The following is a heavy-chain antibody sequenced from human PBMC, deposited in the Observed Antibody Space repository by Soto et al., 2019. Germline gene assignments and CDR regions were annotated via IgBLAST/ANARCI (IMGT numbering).Heavy chain of an antibody. CDR3: ARDADASGWYHYGMDV. CDR2: IKQDGSEK. J-gene: IGHJ6*02. Sequence: GGSLRLSCAASGFTLSPYWMNWVRQAPGKGLEWVANIKQDGSEKYYVDSVKGRFFISRDNAKNSLYLQINSLRAEDTAVYYCARDADASGWYHYGMDVWGQGTMVTVSS. CDR1: GFTLSPYW. D-gene: IGHD6-19*01. V-gene: IGHV3-7*01.